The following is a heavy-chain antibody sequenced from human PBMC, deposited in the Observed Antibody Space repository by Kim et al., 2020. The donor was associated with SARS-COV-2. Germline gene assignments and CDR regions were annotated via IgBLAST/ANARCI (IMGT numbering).Heavy chain of an antibody. J-gene: IGHJ4*02. CDR3: AKDRSSGWDFDY. Sequence: GGSLRLSCAASGFSFSRCGMHWVRQAPGKGLEWVAIISYDGSSKYYADSVKGRFTISRDNSKNTLYLQMNSLRPEDTAVYYCAKDRSSGWDFDYWGQGTLVTVSS. CDR1: GFSFSRCG. CDR2: ISYDGSSK. V-gene: IGHV3-30*18. D-gene: IGHD6-19*01.